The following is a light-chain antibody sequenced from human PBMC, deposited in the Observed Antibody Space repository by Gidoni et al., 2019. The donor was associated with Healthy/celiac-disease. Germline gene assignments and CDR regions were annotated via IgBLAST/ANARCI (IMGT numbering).Light chain of an antibody. V-gene: IGLV3-19*01. J-gene: IGLJ1*01. CDR1: SLRSYY. Sequence: SSELTQDPAVSVALGQTVRITCQGDSLRSYYASWYQQKPGQAPVLVIYGKNNRPSGIPGRFSGSSSRNTASLTITGAQAEDEADYDCNSRDSSGNHYVFGTGTKVTVL. CDR2: GKN. CDR3: NSRDSSGNHYV.